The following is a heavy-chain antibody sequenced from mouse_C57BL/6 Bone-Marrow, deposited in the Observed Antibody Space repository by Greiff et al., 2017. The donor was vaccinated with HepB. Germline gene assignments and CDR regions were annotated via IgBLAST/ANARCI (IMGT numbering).Heavy chain of an antibody. D-gene: IGHD1-1*01. V-gene: IGHV1-63*01. CDR3: ARKGPITTVVYFDY. J-gene: IGHJ2*01. CDR1: GYTFTNYW. CDR2: IYPGGGYT. Sequence: VKLQQSGAELVRPGTSVKMSCKASGYTFTNYWIGWAKQRPGHGLEWIGDIYPGGGYTNDNEKFKGKATLTADKSSSTAYMQFSSLTSEDSAIYYCARKGPITTVVYFDYWGQGTTLTVSS.